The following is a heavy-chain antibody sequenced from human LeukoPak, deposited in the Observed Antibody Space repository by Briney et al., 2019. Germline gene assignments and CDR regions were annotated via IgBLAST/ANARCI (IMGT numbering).Heavy chain of an antibody. D-gene: IGHD3-9*01. CDR2: IGRQGDSDAT. Sequence: SGGSLKLSCAASGLTFSGSGIHWVRQASGEGLEWLGRIGRQGDSDATRYAASLKGKFTISRVDSRNTADLQMNSLKTEDTAVYYCAGDYNFLTGLNYWGQGTLVTVSS. J-gene: IGHJ4*02. V-gene: IGHV3-73*01. CDR3: AGDYNFLTGLNY. CDR1: GLTFSGSG.